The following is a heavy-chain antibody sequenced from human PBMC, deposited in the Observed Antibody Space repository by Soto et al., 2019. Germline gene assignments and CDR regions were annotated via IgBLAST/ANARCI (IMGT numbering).Heavy chain of an antibody. CDR1: GGSFSANY. CDR3: ARGRDTVATFSKYYALDV. CDR2: MIHRGSI. V-gene: IGHV4-34*01. J-gene: IGHJ6*02. D-gene: IGHD5-12*01. Sequence: PSETLSLTGAVYGGSFSANYWRWIRQPPGKGLEGIGEMIHRGSINYKASLKSRVSISVDTSTNQFSMKLSAVTAAYTAVYHSARGRDTVATFSKYYALDVWGPGTTVTVSS.